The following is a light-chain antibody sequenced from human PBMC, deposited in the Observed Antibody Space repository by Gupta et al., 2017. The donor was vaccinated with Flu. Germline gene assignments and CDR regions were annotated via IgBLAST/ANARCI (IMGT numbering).Light chain of an antibody. Sequence: DIQMPQSPSTPSASVGDRVTITCRASQSISSWLAWYQQKPGRAPKLLIYEASGLQSGVPSRFSGGGSATEFTLTISSLQPDDFATYYCQQYSSSPLTFGGGTKVEI. CDR1: QSISSW. CDR3: QQYSSSPLT. V-gene: IGKV1-5*03. CDR2: EAS. J-gene: IGKJ4*01.